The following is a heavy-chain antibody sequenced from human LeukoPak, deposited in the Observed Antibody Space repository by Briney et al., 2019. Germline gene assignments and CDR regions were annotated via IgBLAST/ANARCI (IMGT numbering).Heavy chain of an antibody. CDR1: GFTFSSYW. V-gene: IGHV3-7*01. J-gene: IGHJ4*02. CDR3: AIGGRFGLLDY. CDR2: IKQDGSEK. D-gene: IGHD3-10*01. Sequence: GGSLRLSCAASGFTFSSYWMSWVRQAPGKGLEWVANIKQDGSEKYYVDSVKGRFTISRDNAKNSLYLQMNSLRAEDTAVYYCAIGGRFGLLDYWGQGTLVTVFS.